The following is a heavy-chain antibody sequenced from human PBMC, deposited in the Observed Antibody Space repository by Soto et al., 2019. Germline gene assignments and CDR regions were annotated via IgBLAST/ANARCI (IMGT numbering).Heavy chain of an antibody. Sequence: GGSLRLSCAASGFTFSSYAMSWVRQAPGKGLEWVSAISGSGGSTYYADSVKGRFTISRDNSKNTLYLQMNSLRAEDTAVYYCAKIGYYYDSSGYYPDAFDIWGQGTMVTVSS. CDR3: AKIGYYYDSSGYYPDAFDI. D-gene: IGHD3-22*01. CDR2: ISGSGGST. J-gene: IGHJ3*02. CDR1: GFTFSSYA. V-gene: IGHV3-23*01.